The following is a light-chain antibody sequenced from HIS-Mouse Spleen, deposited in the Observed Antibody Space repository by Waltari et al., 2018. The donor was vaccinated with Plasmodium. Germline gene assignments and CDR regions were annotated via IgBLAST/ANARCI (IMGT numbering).Light chain of an antibody. V-gene: IGKV3-15*01. J-gene: IGKJ3*01. Sequence: EIVMTQSPATLSVSPGERATIPLRASQSVSSNLAWYQQKPGQAPRLLIYGASTRATGIPARFSGSGSGTEFTLTISSLQSEDFAVYYCQQYNNWSFTFGPGTKVDIK. CDR2: GAS. CDR3: QQYNNWSFT. CDR1: QSVSSN.